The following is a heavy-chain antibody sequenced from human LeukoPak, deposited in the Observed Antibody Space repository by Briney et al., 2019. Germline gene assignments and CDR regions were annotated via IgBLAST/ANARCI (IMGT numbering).Heavy chain of an antibody. J-gene: IGHJ4*02. CDR1: GFTVSSNY. CDR3: ASGGVPDY. D-gene: IGHD1-1*01. V-gene: IGHV3-66*01. Sequence: QAGGSLRLSCAASGFTVSSNYLSWVRQAPGKGLEWVSFIGSGGSTYYADSVKGRFTISRDNSKNTLYLRMNSLRAEDTAVYYCASGGVPDYWGQGTPVTVSS. CDR2: IGSGGST.